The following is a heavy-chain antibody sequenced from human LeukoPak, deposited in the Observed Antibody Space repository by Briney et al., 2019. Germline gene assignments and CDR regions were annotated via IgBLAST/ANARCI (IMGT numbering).Heavy chain of an antibody. CDR3: ATERGQWLVSPLNDAFDI. V-gene: IGHV3-21*01. D-gene: IGHD6-19*01. J-gene: IGHJ3*02. CDR2: ISSTSSYI. CDR1: GFTFDDYA. Sequence: PGRSLRLSCAASGFTFDDYAMYWVRQAPGKGLEWVSSISSTSSYIYYADSVKGRFTISRDNAKNSLYLQMNRLRAEDTALYYCATERGQWLVSPLNDAFDIWGQGTMVTVSS.